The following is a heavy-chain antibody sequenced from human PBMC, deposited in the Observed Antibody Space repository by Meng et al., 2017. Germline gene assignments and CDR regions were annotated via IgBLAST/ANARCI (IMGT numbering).Heavy chain of an antibody. Sequence: VQLVPSGSEVKKPGASVYRSCDASGYTLTSYGISGVRQAPGQGLEWMGWISAYNGNTNYAQKLQGRVTMTTDTSTSTAYMELRSLRSDDTAVYYCARTPSRGYWGQGTLVTVSS. CDR2: ISAYNGNT. CDR3: ARTPSRGY. V-gene: IGHV1-18*01. J-gene: IGHJ4*02. CDR1: GYTLTSYG.